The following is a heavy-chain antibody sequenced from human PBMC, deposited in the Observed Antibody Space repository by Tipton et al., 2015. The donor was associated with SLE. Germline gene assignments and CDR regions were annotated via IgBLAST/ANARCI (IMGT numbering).Heavy chain of an antibody. V-gene: IGHV4-38-2*01. CDR3: ARVSPTGGFDY. J-gene: IGHJ4*02. CDR1: GYSISSGYY. CDR2: IYHSGST. D-gene: IGHD1-14*01. Sequence: TLSLTCAVSGYSISSGYYWGWIRQPPGKGLEWIGSIYHSGSTYYNPSLKSRVTISVDTSKNQFSLKLSSVTAADTAVYYCARVSPTGGFDYWGQGTLVTVSS.